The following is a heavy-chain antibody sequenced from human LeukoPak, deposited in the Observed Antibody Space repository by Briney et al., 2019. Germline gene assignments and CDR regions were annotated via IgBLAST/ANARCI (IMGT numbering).Heavy chain of an antibody. CDR2: INTYNVNT. J-gene: IGHJ4*02. V-gene: IGHV1-18*04. Sequence: ASVKVSCKASGYTFTGYYIHWVRQAPGQGLEWMGWINTYNVNTNYAQKFQGRVTLTTDASTSTAYMELRSLRSDDTAVYYCARDSRRGYSYGYDYWGQGTLVTVSS. D-gene: IGHD5-18*01. CDR1: GYTFTGYY. CDR3: ARDSRRGYSYGYDY.